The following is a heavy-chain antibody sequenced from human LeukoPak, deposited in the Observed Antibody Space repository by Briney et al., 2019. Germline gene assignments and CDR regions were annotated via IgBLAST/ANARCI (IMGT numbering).Heavy chain of an antibody. D-gene: IGHD5-12*01. CDR2: ICTSGST. J-gene: IGHJ3*02. CDR3: AKWGGYDFYAFDI. V-gene: IGHV4-61*02. CDR1: GGSISSGSYY. Sequence: PSETLSLTCTVSGGSISSGSYYWSWIRQPAGKGLEWIGRICTSGSTNYNPSLKSRVTISVDTSKNQFSLKLSSVTAADTAVYYCAKWGGYDFYAFDIWGQGTMVTVSS.